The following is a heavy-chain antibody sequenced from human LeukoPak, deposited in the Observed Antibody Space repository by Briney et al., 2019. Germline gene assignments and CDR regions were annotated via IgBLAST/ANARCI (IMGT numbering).Heavy chain of an antibody. CDR3: ARGAYVWGSYRYFDY. J-gene: IGHJ4*02. CDR2: ILKDGSNA. Sequence: GGSLRLSCTASAFTFDDFPMHWVRQAPGKGLDWVSLILKDGSNAFYADSVKGRFTISRDNAKDSLYLQMNSLRAEDTAVYYCARGAYVWGSYRYFDYWGQGTLVTVSS. D-gene: IGHD3-16*02. V-gene: IGHV3-30-3*01. CDR1: AFTFDDFP.